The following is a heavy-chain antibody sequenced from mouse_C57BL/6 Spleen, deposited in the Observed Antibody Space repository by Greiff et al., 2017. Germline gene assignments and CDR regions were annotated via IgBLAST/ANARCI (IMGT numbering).Heavy chain of an antibody. CDR1: GYAFSSYW. J-gene: IGHJ4*01. CDR2: IYPGDGDT. D-gene: IGHD2-4*01. CDR3: ARRNDYDGGYAMDY. V-gene: IGHV1-80*01. Sequence: VQLQESGAELVKPGASVKISCKASGYAFSSYWMNWVKQRPGKGLEWIGQIYPGDGDTNYNGKFKGKAPLTADKSSSTCYMQLSSLTSEVSAVYFCARRNDYDGGYAMDYWGQGTSVTVSS.